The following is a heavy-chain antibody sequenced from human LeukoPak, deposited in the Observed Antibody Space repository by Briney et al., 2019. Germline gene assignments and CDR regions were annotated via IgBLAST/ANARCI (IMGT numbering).Heavy chain of an antibody. Sequence: SETLSLTCTVFGGSISSSSYYWGWIRQPPGKGLEWIGSIYYSGSTYYNPSLKSRVTISVDTSKNQFSLKLSSVTAADTAVYYCARDRVLWFGDWEGPFDPWGQGTLVTVSS. CDR1: GGSISSSSYY. D-gene: IGHD3-10*01. CDR3: ARDRVLWFGDWEGPFDP. J-gene: IGHJ5*02. CDR2: IYYSGST. V-gene: IGHV4-39*07.